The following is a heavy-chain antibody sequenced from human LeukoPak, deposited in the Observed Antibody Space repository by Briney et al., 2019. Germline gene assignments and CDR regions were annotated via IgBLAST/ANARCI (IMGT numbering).Heavy chain of an antibody. CDR3: ARGKDSSNWGIGSGDWFDP. CDR2: ISSSSSTI. Sequence: TGGSLRLSCAASGFTFSNYYMSWLRQAPGKGLEWVSYISSSSSTIYYADSVKGRFTISRDNAKNSLYLQMNSLRAEDTAVYYCARGKDSSNWGIGSGDWFDPWGQGTLVTVSS. V-gene: IGHV3-11*04. CDR1: GFTFSNYY. J-gene: IGHJ5*02. D-gene: IGHD6-13*01.